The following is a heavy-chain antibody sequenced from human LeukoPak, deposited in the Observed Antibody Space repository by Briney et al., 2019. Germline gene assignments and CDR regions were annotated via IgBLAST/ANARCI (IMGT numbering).Heavy chain of an antibody. CDR1: GGSISSYY. V-gene: IGHV4-39*07. CDR2: IYYSGST. Sequence: PSETLSLTCTVSGGSISSYYWGWIRQPPGKGLEWIGSIYYSGSTYYNPSLKSRVTISVDTSKHQFSLKLSSVTAADTAMYYCARDLIGRYNLFGETFDIWGQGTMVTVSS. D-gene: IGHD1-1*01. J-gene: IGHJ3*02. CDR3: ARDLIGRYNLFGETFDI.